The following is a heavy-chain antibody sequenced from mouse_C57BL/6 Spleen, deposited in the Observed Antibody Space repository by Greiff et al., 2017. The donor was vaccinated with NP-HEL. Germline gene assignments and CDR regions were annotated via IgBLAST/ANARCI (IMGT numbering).Heavy chain of an antibody. CDR3: ARGGITTVPYYFDY. Sequence: VQLQQPGAELVRPGSSVKLSCKASGYTFTSYWMDWVKQRPGQGLEWIGNIYPSDSETHYNQKFKDKATLTVDKSSSTAYMQLSSLTSEDSAVYYFARGGITTVPYYFDYWGQGTTLTVSS. D-gene: IGHD1-1*01. V-gene: IGHV1-61*01. J-gene: IGHJ2*01. CDR1: GYTFTSYW. CDR2: IYPSDSET.